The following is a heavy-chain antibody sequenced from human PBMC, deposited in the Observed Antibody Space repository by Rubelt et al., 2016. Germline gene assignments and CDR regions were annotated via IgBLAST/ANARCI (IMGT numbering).Heavy chain of an antibody. CDR2: INAGNGNT. CDR1: GYSFTTYS. CDR3: ATGYSSGWYVAY. V-gene: IGHV1-3*01. J-gene: IGHJ4*02. Sequence: QVQLVQSGAEVKKPGASVKVSCKAAGYSFTTYSIHWVRQAPGQRLEWMGWINAGNGNTKYSQKFQGRVPITRETSASTAYMWLGSLRPEDTAIYYCATGYSSGWYVAYWGQGTLVTVSS. D-gene: IGHD6-19*01.